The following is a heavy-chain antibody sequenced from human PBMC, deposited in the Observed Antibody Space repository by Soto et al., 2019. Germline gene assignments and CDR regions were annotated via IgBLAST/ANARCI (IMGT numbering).Heavy chain of an antibody. D-gene: IGHD3-10*01. CDR1: GFTFTTYA. J-gene: IGHJ1*01. Sequence: GGSLRLSCAASGFTFTTYAMNWVRQAPGKGLEWVSLISGSGLSTYYADSVKGRFTISRDNSKNTLYLQMNDLRAEDTAVYYCAKDQGFGNLGAEYFHHWGQGSLVTVSS. V-gene: IGHV3-23*01. CDR2: ISGSGLST. CDR3: AKDQGFGNLGAEYFHH.